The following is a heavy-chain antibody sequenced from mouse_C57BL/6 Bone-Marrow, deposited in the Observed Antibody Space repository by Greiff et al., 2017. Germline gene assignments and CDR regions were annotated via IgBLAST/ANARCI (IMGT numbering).Heavy chain of an antibody. CDR3: ARGDYGSSLDV. CDR2: ISDGGSYT. V-gene: IGHV5-4*01. Sequence: EVHLVESGGGLVKPGGSLKLSCAASGFTFSSYAMSWVRQTPEKRLEWVATISDGGSYTYYPDNVKGRFTISRDNAKNNLYLQMSHLKSEDTAMYYCARGDYGSSLDVWGTGTTVTVSS. J-gene: IGHJ1*03. D-gene: IGHD1-1*01. CDR1: GFTFSSYA.